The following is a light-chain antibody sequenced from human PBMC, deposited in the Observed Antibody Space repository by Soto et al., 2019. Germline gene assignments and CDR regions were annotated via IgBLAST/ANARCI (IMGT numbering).Light chain of an antibody. CDR1: SSDVGGYNY. Sequence: QSALTQPASVSGSPGQSLTISCTGTSSDVGGYNYVSWYQQHPGKAPKLMIYDVSNRPSGISNRFSGYKSGNTASLTISGLQAEDEADYYCSSYTTSSAPQVVFGGGTKLTVL. CDR3: SSYTTSSAPQVV. V-gene: IGLV2-14*03. J-gene: IGLJ2*01. CDR2: DVS.